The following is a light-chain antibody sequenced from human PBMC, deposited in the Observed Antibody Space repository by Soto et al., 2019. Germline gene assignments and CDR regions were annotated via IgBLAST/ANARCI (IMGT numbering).Light chain of an antibody. CDR1: QSVSSSY. CDR2: GAS. J-gene: IGKJ2*01. Sequence: EIVLTQSPGTLSLSPGERATLSCRASQSVSSSYLAWYQQKRGQAPRLLIYGASSRATGIPDRFSGSGSGADFALTISRLEPEDFSVYYCQQYGSSPPLYTFGQGTKLEIK. CDR3: QQYGSSPPLYT. V-gene: IGKV3-20*01.